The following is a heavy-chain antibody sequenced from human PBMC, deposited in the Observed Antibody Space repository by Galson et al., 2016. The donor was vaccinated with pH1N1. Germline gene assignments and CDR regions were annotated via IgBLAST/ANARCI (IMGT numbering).Heavy chain of an antibody. Sequence: SETLSLTCTVSGGSVATNTYYWGWIRQPPGKGLEWIGSIFYGGTTYYSPSLQSRVTVSMDTSNSQVSLTISSVTAADTAVYFCARDRGGNFQSFDYWGQGTLVAVSS. V-gene: IGHV4-39*07. CDR1: GGSVATNTYY. CDR2: IFYGGTT. D-gene: IGHD4-23*01. J-gene: IGHJ4*02. CDR3: ARDRGGNFQSFDY.